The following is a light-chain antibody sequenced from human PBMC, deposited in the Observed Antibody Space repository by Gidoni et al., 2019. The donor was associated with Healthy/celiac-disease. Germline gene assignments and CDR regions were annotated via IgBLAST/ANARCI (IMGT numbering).Light chain of an antibody. V-gene: IGKV3-20*01. J-gene: IGKJ1*01. CDR1: QSVSSSY. CDR3: QQYGSSPL. Sequence: EIVLTQSPGTLSLSPGDRATLPCRASQSVSSSYLAWYQQKPGQAPRLLIYGASSRATGIPDRFSGSGSGTDFTLTISRLEPEDFAVYYCQQYGSSPLFGQGTKVEIK. CDR2: GAS.